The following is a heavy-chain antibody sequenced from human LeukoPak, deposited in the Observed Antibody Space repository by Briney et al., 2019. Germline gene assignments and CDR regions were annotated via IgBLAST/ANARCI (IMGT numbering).Heavy chain of an antibody. CDR1: GYSFTTYW. V-gene: IGHV5-51*01. D-gene: IGHD2-15*01. J-gene: IGHJ4*02. Sequence: GESLKISCKGSGYSFTTYWIGWVRQMPGKGLEWMGSIYPSDYNTAYSPSFQGQVTISDDQSISTAYLQWHSLKASDTAMYYCARLFWSAVSCYVDYWGQGTLVTVAS. CDR2: IYPSDYNT. CDR3: ARLFWSAVSCYVDY.